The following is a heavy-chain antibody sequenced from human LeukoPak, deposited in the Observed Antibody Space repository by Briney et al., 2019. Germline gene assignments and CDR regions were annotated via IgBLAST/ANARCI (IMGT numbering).Heavy chain of an antibody. V-gene: IGHV3-21*01. Sequence: PGGSLILSFAASGFTFSSYSMNWVRQAPGTGLEWVSSISSSSSYIYYADSVKGRFTISRDNANNSPYLQMNSLRAEDTAVFYCASLTGTGWFDPWGQGTLVTVSS. CDR1: GFTFSSYS. D-gene: IGHD1/OR15-1a*01. CDR2: ISSSSSYI. CDR3: ASLTGTGWFDP. J-gene: IGHJ5*02.